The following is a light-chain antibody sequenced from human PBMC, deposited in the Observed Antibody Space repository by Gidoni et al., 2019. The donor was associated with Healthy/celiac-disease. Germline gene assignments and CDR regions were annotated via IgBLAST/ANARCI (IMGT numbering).Light chain of an antibody. CDR3: QQYGSSPLT. CDR2: GAS. CDR1: QSVSSSY. Sequence: EIGLTQSPGTLSLSPGERATLSCRARQSVSSSYLAWYQQKPGQAPRLLIYGASSRATGIPDRFSGRGSGTDFTLTISRLEPEDFAVYYCQQYGSSPLTFGGGTKVEIK. V-gene: IGKV3-20*01. J-gene: IGKJ4*01.